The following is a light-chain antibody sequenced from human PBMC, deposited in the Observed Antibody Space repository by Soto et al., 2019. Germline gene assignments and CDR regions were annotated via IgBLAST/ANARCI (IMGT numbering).Light chain of an antibody. V-gene: IGKV1-17*01. CDR3: LQHYTYPRT. CDR2: STS. Sequence: DVPVPQSHSSLSAPVGHRGTITRWASQGIGTDLGWYRQKPGRAPERLIYSTSSLQSGVPSRFSGSGSGTEFSLTITSLQPEDFATYYCLQHYTYPRTFGQGTKVDIK. CDR1: QGIGTD. J-gene: IGKJ1*01.